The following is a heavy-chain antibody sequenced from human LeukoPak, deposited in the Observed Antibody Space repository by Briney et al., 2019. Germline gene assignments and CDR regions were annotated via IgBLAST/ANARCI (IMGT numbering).Heavy chain of an antibody. Sequence: ASVKVSCKASGYTFTSYYMHWVRQAPGQGLEWMGWTNPNSGGTNYAQKFQGRVTMTRDTSISTAYMELSRLRSDDTAVYYCATEYSSSSGLNWFDPWGQGTRVTVSS. CDR2: TNPNSGGT. J-gene: IGHJ5*02. D-gene: IGHD6-6*01. CDR1: GYTFTSYY. CDR3: ATEYSSSSGLNWFDP. V-gene: IGHV1-2*02.